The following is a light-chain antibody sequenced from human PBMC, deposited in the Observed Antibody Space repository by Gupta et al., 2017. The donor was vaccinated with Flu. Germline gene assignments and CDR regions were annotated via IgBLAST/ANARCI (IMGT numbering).Light chain of an antibody. J-gene: IGLJ3*02. CDR2: DDD. CDR1: NLGRKR. V-gene: IGLV3-21*02. CDR3: QVWHKGSDHLRV. Sequence: SSVLTPPPSVSVAPGQTASITGGGDNLGRKRVHWYQQKPGQAPVLVVYDDDDRPAGSPERVSGSNSGNTATLTISKVEAGDEAEDFCQVWHKGSDHLRVFGGGTKLAVL.